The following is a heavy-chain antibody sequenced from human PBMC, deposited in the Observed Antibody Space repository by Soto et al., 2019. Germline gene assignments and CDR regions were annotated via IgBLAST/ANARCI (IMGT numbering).Heavy chain of an antibody. CDR1: GFTFSDYY. D-gene: IGHD6-19*01. CDR2: ITAGGTI. V-gene: IGHV3-11*01. Sequence: QVQLVESGGGLVKPGGSLRLSCAASGFTFSDYYMTWTRQAPGKGLEWVSSITAGGTIYYTDSVKGRFTISRDNAKNSLYLQVNSLRAEDTAVYYCATDPDSSGYYGMDVWGQGTTVTVSS. J-gene: IGHJ6*02. CDR3: ATDPDSSGYYGMDV.